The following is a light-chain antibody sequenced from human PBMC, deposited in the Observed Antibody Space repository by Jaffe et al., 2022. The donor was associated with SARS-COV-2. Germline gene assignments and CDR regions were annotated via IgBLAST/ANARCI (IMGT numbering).Light chain of an antibody. V-gene: IGKV2-28*01. CDR2: WGS. Sequence: DIVMTQSPLSLPVTPGEPASISCRSSQSLLHSNGYNYLDWYLQKPGQSPQLLIYWGSNRASGVPDRFSGSESGTDFTLKISRVEAEDVGVYYCMQALQTPLTFGGGTKVEIK. CDR3: MQALQTPLT. J-gene: IGKJ4*01. CDR1: QSLLHSNGYNY.